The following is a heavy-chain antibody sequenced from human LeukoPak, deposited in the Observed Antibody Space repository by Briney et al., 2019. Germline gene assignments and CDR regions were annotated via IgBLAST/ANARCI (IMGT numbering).Heavy chain of an antibody. CDR2: IYYSGST. D-gene: IGHD1-26*01. J-gene: IGHJ4*02. CDR1: GVSISSYY. Sequence: SETLSLTCTVSGVSISSYYWSWHRQPPGKGLEGFGYIYYSGSTNYNPSLKSRVTISVDTSKNQFSLKLSSVTAADTAVYYCARDRSGSGLFDYWGQGTLVTVSS. V-gene: IGHV4-59*01. CDR3: ARDRSGSGLFDY.